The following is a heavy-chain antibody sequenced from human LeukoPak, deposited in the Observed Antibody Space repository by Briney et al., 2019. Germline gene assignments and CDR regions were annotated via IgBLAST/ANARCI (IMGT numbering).Heavy chain of an antibody. CDR2: IRQDGSEK. J-gene: IGHJ4*02. CDR3: ARNLGYCSGGSCFPFDY. Sequence: PGGSLRLSCAASGFTLSSNWMSWVRQARGKGLEWVANIRQDGSEKYYVDSVKGRFTISRDNAKNSLYLQMNSLRAEDTAVYYCARNLGYCSGGSCFPFDYWGQGTLVTVSS. CDR1: GFTLSSNW. V-gene: IGHV3-7*01. D-gene: IGHD2-15*01.